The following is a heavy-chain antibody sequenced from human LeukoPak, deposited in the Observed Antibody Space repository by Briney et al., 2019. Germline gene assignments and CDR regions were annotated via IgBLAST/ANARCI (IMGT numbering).Heavy chain of an antibody. J-gene: IGHJ4*02. CDR3: ARDLTDSSGYPYFDY. CDR2: ISSSSSYI. V-gene: IGHV3-21*01. CDR1: GFTFSSYS. Sequence: TGGSLRLSCAASGFTFSSYSMNWVRQAPGKGLEWVSSISSSSSYIYYANSVKGRFTISRDNAKNSLYLQMNSLRAEDTAVYYCARDLTDSSGYPYFDYWGRGTLVTVSS. D-gene: IGHD3-22*01.